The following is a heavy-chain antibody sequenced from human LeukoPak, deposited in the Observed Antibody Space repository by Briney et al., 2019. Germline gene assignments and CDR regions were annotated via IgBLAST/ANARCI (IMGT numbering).Heavy chain of an antibody. D-gene: IGHD3-3*01. J-gene: IGHJ4*02. V-gene: IGHV3-30*01. CDR2: ISYDGSNK. CDR1: GFTFSSYA. CDR3: ARDRWSGYYTSRLDY. Sequence: PGGSLRLSCAASGFTFSSYAMHWVRQAPGKGLEWVAVISYDGSNKYYADSVKGRFTISRDNYKNTLYLQMNSLRAEDTAVYYCARDRWSGYYTSRLDYWGQGTLVTVSS.